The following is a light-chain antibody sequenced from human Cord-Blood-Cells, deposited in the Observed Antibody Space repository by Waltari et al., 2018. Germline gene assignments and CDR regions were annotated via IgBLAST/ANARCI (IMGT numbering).Light chain of an antibody. CDR2: AAS. V-gene: IGKV1-39*01. CDR1: QSISSY. J-gene: IGKJ4*01. CDR3: QQSYSTPVT. Sequence: DIKMTQAPSSLSASVGDRGTITCRASQSISSYLNWYQQKPGKAPKLLIYAASSLQSGVPSRFSGSGSGTDFTLTISSLQPEDFAIYYCQQSYSTPVTFGGGTKVEIK.